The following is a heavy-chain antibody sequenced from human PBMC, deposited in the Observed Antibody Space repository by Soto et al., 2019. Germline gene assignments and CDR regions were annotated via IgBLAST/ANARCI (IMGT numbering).Heavy chain of an antibody. CDR2: IVVGSGNT. CDR1: GFPLSSSA. J-gene: IGHJ6*03. V-gene: IGHV1-58*01. CDR3: AADPKPLYYDFWSGYSPYYMDV. Sequence: SVKVSRKASGFPLSSSALQGVRQARGQRLEWIVWIVVGSGNTNYAQKFQERVTITRDMSTSTAYMELSSLRSEDTAVYYCAADPKPLYYDFWSGYSPYYMDVWGKGTTVTVSS. D-gene: IGHD3-3*01.